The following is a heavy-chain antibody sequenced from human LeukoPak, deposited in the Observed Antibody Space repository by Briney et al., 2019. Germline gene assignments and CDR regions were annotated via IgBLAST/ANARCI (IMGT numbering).Heavy chain of an antibody. CDR3: ARMAAGWWFDP. V-gene: IGHV4-4*02. CDR1: GGSISSSNW. CDR2: ISYSGST. J-gene: IGHJ5*02. Sequence: SETLSLTCAVSGGSISSSNWWSWVRQPPGKGLEWIAYISYSGSTYYNPSLKSRVTISVDTSKNQFSLRLSSVTAADTAVYYCARMAAGWWFDPWGQGTLVTVSS. D-gene: IGHD6-13*01.